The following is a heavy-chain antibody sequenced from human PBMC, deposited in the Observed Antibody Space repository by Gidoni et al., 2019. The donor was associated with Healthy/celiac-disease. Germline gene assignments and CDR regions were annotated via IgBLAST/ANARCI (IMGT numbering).Heavy chain of an antibody. V-gene: IGHV4-61*02. D-gene: IGHD6-19*01. CDR1: GGSLRSGSYY. CDR2: IYTSGST. J-gene: IGHJ6*03. CDR3: AREQWLELRNYYYYYMDV. Sequence: QVQLQESGPGLVKPSQTLSLTCTVSGGSLRSGSYYWSWIRQPAGKGLEWIGRIYTSGSTNYNPSLKSRVTMSVDTSKNQFSLKLSSVTAADTAVYYCAREQWLELRNYYYYYMDVWGKGTTVTVSS.